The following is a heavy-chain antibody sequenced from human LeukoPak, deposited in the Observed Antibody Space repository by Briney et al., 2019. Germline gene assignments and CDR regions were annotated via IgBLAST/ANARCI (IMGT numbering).Heavy chain of an antibody. CDR2: FGPEDGET. CDR1: GYTLTELS. Sequence: EASVKVSCKVSGYTLTELSMHWVRQAPGKGLEWMGGFGPEDGETIYAQKFQGRVTMTEDASIDTAYMELSSLRSEDTAVYYCATDYGSGYYYSFFSYWGQGTLVTVSS. D-gene: IGHD3-10*01. CDR3: ATDYGSGYYYSFFSY. J-gene: IGHJ4*02. V-gene: IGHV1-24*01.